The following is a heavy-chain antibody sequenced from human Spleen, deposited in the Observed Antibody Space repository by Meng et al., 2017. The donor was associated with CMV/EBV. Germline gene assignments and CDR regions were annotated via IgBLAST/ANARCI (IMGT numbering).Heavy chain of an antibody. Sequence: VYGRSFSGYYWTWIRQSPTKGLEWIGEILHDGSTHDNPSLKSRVTISIDTSKNQFSLRLSSVTAADTAVYYCARGGYYFDSEGVDYWGRGTLVTVSS. CDR1: GRSFSGYY. CDR2: ILHDGST. V-gene: IGHV4-34*01. D-gene: IGHD3-22*01. CDR3: ARGGYYFDSEGVDY. J-gene: IGHJ4*02.